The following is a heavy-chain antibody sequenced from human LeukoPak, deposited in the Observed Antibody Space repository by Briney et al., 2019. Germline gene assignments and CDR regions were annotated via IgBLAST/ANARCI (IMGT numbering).Heavy chain of an antibody. CDR2: ISGSGGST. Sequence: PGGSLRLSCATSGFRFSNYAMSWVRQAPGKGLEWVSAISGSGGSTYYADSVKGRFTISRDNSKNTLYLQMNSLRAEDTAVYYCAQTLTGSYYMDVWGKGTTVTVSS. J-gene: IGHJ6*03. CDR1: GFRFSNYA. D-gene: IGHD7-27*01. V-gene: IGHV3-23*01. CDR3: AQTLTGSYYMDV.